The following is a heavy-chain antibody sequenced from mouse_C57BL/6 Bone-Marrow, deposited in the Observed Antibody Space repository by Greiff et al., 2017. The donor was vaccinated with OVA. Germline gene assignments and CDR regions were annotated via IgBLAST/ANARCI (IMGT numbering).Heavy chain of an antibody. D-gene: IGHD2-3*01. Sequence: EVMLVESGGGLVQSGRSLRLSCATSGFTFSDFYMEWVRQAPGKGLEWIAASRNKANDYTTEYSASVKGRFIVSRDTSQSILYLQMNALRAEDTAIYYCARVDGYLYAMDYWGQGTSVTVSS. CDR3: ARVDGYLYAMDY. J-gene: IGHJ4*01. CDR2: SRNKANDYTT. V-gene: IGHV7-1*01. CDR1: GFTFSDFY.